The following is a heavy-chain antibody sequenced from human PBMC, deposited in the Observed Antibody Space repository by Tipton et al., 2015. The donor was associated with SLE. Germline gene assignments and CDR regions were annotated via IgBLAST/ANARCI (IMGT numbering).Heavy chain of an antibody. CDR3: AREPTYSRDWYWSFDC. CDR2: IYYSGST. Sequence: TLSLTCSVSGGSISSRGFYWNWLRQYPGRGLEWIGYIYYSGSTHYNPSLKSRISMSIDTSKNQFSLKLSSVNAADTAVYYCAREPTYSRDWYWSFDCCVQGTLVAVS. V-gene: IGHV4-31*03. CDR1: GGSISSRGFY. J-gene: IGHJ4*02. D-gene: IGHD6-19*01.